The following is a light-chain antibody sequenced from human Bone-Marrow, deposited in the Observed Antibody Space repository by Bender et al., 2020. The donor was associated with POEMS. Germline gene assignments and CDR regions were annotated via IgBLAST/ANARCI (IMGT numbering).Light chain of an antibody. V-gene: IGLV3-19*01. CDR2: AKN. J-gene: IGLJ3*02. CDR3: NTRDTGDDRLRL. CDR1: SLRRFD. Sequence: SSELTQAPAVSVALGQTVRITCQGDSLRRFDASWYQLKPGQAPVLLIFAKNNRASGIPDRFSASTSGNTGFLTITGAQAEDEADYYCNTRDTGDDRLRLFGGGTKLTVL.